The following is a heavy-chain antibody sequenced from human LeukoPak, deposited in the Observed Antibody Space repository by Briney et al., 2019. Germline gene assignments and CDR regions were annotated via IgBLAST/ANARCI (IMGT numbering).Heavy chain of an antibody. D-gene: IGHD2-2*01. CDR2: IYYSGST. Sequence: SETLSLTCTVSGGSISSYYWSWIRQPPGKGLEWIGYIYYSGSTNYNPSLKGRVTISVDTSKNQFSLKLSSVTAADTAVYYCARRSEIVVVPAATYWYFDLWGRGTLVTVSS. CDR1: GGSISSYY. J-gene: IGHJ2*01. CDR3: ARRSEIVVVPAATYWYFDL. V-gene: IGHV4-59*01.